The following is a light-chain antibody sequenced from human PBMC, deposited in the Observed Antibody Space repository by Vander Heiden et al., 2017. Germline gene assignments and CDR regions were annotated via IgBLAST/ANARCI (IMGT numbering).Light chain of an antibody. Sequence: EVVMTQSPATLSVSPGDRATLSCRASQSVTSNLAWYQQKPGQAPRLLVYGASTRATGIPARFSGSGSGTEFTLTINSLQSEDFAVYYCQQYDNWLYTFGQGTKLEIK. J-gene: IGKJ2*01. V-gene: IGKV3-15*01. CDR1: QSVTSN. CDR3: QQYDNWLYT. CDR2: GAS.